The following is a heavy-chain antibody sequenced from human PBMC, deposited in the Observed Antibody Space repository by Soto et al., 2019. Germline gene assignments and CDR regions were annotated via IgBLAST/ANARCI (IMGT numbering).Heavy chain of an antibody. D-gene: IGHD6-19*01. Sequence: QVQLVESGGGVVQPGRSLRLSCAASGFTFSSYAMHWVRQAPGTGLEWVAVISYDGSNKYYADSVKGRFTISRDNSKNTLYLQMNSLRAEDTAVYYCARDVGSGWFQYYFDYWGQGTLVTVSS. CDR1: GFTFSSYA. CDR2: ISYDGSNK. V-gene: IGHV3-30-3*01. CDR3: ARDVGSGWFQYYFDY. J-gene: IGHJ4*02.